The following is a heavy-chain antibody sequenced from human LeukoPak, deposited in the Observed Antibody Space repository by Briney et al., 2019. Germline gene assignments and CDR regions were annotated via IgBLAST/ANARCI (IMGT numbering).Heavy chain of an antibody. CDR3: AKAMVRRWYYFDY. Sequence: GGSLRLSCAASGFTFSSYGMHWVRQAPGKGLEWVAVISYDGSNKYYADSVKGRFTISRDNSKNTLYLQMNSLRAEDTAVYYCAKAMVRRWYYFDYSGQGTLVTVSS. J-gene: IGHJ4*02. V-gene: IGHV3-30*18. CDR1: GFTFSSYG. D-gene: IGHD3-10*01. CDR2: ISYDGSNK.